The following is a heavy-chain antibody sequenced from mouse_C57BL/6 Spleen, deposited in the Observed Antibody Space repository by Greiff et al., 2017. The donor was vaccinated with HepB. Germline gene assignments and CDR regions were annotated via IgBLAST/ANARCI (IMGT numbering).Heavy chain of an antibody. CDR3: ARLGTPLDY. D-gene: IGHD2-14*01. CDR1: GYTFTSYW. CDR2: IDPSDSYT. V-gene: IGHV1-50*01. Sequence: QVQLQQPGAELVMPGASVKLSCKASGYTFTSYWMQWVKQRPGQGLEWIGEIDPSDSYTNYNQKFKGKATLTVDTSSSTAYMQLSSLTSEDSAVYYCARLGTPLDYWGQGTTLTVSS. J-gene: IGHJ2*01.